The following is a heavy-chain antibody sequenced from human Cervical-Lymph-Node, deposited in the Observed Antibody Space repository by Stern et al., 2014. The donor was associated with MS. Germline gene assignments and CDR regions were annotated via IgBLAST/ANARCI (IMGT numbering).Heavy chain of an antibody. J-gene: IGHJ4*02. V-gene: IGHV3-33*01. CDR2: MWFDGSNV. CDR3: ARSRPGSSWLTDY. Sequence: VQLVESGGGVVQPGRSLRLSCATSGFTFSSCAMHWVRQAQGKGLEWVAVMWFDGSNVYYGDSVKGRFTISRDNSRSTLYLQMNSLRVEDTAVYYCARSRPGSSWLTDYWGQGTLVTVSS. D-gene: IGHD6-13*01. CDR1: GFTFSSCA.